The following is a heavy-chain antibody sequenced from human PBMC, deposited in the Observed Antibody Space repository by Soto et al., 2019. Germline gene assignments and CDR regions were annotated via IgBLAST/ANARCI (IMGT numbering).Heavy chain of an antibody. J-gene: IGHJ4*02. Sequence: QVQLVESGGGVVQPGRSLRLSCAASGFTFSSYGMHWVRQAPGKGLEWVAVISYDGSNKYYADSVKGRFTIPRDNSKNTLYLQMNSLRAEDTAVYYCAKDRDYGDYVFSSQWGQGTLVTVSS. V-gene: IGHV3-30*18. D-gene: IGHD4-17*01. CDR1: GFTFSSYG. CDR2: ISYDGSNK. CDR3: AKDRDYGDYVFSSQ.